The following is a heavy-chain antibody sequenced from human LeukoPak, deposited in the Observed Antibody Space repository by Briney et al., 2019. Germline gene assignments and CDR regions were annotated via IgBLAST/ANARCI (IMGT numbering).Heavy chain of an antibody. D-gene: IGHD3-10*01. CDR1: GGSIRSSYYY. J-gene: IGHJ5*02. Sequence: PPETLSLTCTVSGGSIRSSYYYWGWIRHPPGKGLEWIGSIYDSGSNYYIPSLKSRVSISVDTAKNQFSLKLNSVTAADTAVYYCARHYGPWGRGTLVTVSS. CDR2: IYDSGSN. V-gene: IGHV4-39*01. CDR3: ARHYGP.